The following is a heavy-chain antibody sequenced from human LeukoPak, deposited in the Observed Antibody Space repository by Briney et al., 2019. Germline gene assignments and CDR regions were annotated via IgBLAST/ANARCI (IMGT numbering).Heavy chain of an antibody. CDR2: IYTSGST. V-gene: IGHV4-4*09. Sequence: PSETLSLTCTVSGGSISSYYWSWIRQPPGKGLEWTGYIYTSGSTNCNPSLKSRVTISVDTSKNQFSLKLSSVTAADTAVYYCARHERDGYNLYYMDVWGKGTTVTVSS. D-gene: IGHD5-24*01. J-gene: IGHJ6*03. CDR1: GGSISSYY. CDR3: ARHERDGYNLYYMDV.